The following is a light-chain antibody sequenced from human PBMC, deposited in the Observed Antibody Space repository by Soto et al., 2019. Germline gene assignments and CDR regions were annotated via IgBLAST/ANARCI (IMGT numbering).Light chain of an antibody. CDR2: SAS. CDR1: QSVASSY. Sequence: EVVLTQSPGTLSLSPGERVTLSCRASQSVASSYLAWYQQKPGRAPRLLFYSASSRATGIPDRFSGSGSRTAFTLTICRMEPADFAMNYCHPVGTLPETFGKGTTV. J-gene: IGKJ1*01. V-gene: IGKV3-20*01. CDR3: HPVGTLPET.